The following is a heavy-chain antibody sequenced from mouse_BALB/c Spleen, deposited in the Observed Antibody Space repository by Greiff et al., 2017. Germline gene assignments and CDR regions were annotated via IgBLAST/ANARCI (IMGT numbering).Heavy chain of an antibody. J-gene: IGHJ1*01. CDR3: ARPYYYGSTWYFDV. CDR2: INSNGGST. V-gene: IGHV5-6-3*01. Sequence: EVQLVESGGGLVQPGGSLKLSCAASGFTFSSYGMSWVRQTPDKRLELVATINSNGGSTYYPDSVKGRFTISRDNAKNTLYLQMSSLKSEDTAMYYCARPYYYGSTWYFDVWGAGTTVTVSS. CDR1: GFTFSSYG. D-gene: IGHD1-1*01.